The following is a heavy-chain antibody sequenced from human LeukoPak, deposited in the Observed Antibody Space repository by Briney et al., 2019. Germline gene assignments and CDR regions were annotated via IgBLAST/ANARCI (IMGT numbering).Heavy chain of an antibody. D-gene: IGHD3-10*01. CDR2: INHSGST. CDR1: GGSFSGYY. CDR3: ARDRYLLWFGEGDFQH. J-gene: IGHJ1*01. Sequence: SETLSLTCAVYGGSFSGYYWSWIRQPPGKGLEWIGEINHSGSTYYNPSLKNRVTISVDTSKNQFSLKLSSVTAADTAVYYCARDRYLLWFGEGDFQHWGQGTLVTVSS. V-gene: IGHV4-34*01.